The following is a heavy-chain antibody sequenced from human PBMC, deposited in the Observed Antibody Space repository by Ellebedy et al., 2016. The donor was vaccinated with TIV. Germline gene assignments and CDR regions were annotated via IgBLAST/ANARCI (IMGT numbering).Heavy chain of an antibody. Sequence: PGGSLRLSCAASGLTYSRYAVSWVRQAPGKGLEWISGILGSGGGIWYVDSVKGRFTISRDTSKNTLNLQLSSLRSEDTAVYHCAKETTELTATTLYWGQGTLVTVSS. D-gene: IGHD1-1*01. CDR3: AKETTELTATTLY. V-gene: IGHV3-23*01. CDR2: ILGSGGGI. J-gene: IGHJ4*02. CDR1: GLTYSRYA.